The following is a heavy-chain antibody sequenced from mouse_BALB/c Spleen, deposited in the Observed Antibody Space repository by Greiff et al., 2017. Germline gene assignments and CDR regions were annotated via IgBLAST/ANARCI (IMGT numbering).Heavy chain of an antibody. D-gene: IGHD2-4*01. V-gene: IGHV5-4*02. CDR2: ISDGGSYT. J-gene: IGHJ2*01. CDR3: ARAHYDYGASLYFDY. Sequence: EVQGVESGGGLVKPGGSLKLSCAASGFTFSDYYMYWVRQTPEKRLEWVATISDGGSYTYYPDSVKGRFTISRDNAKNNLYLQMSSLKSEDTAMYYCARAHYDYGASLYFDYWGQGTTLTVSS. CDR1: GFTFSDYY.